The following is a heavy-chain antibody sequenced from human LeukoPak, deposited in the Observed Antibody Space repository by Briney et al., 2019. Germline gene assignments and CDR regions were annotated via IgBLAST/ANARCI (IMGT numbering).Heavy chain of an antibody. CDR1: GYTFTSYY. J-gene: IGHJ6*03. D-gene: IGHD4-11*01. Sequence: ASVKVSCEASGYTFTSYYMHWVRQAPGQGLEWMGIINPIGGSTSYAQKFQGSVTMTTDTSTSTVYMELSSLRSEDTAVYYCARSPPRTTVTKGSRHYMDVWGKGTTVTVSS. CDR3: ARSPPRTTVTKGSRHYMDV. V-gene: IGHV1-46*01. CDR2: INPIGGST.